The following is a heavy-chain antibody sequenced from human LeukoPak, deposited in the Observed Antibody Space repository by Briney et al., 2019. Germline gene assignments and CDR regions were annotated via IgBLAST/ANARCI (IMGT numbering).Heavy chain of an antibody. CDR3: ARASRIQLWLIFDY. Sequence: GGSLRLSCAASGFTFDSYGMSWVRQAQGKGLEWVANIRQDGSEKYYVDSVKGRFTISRDNAKNSLYLQMNSLRAEDTAVYYCARASRIQLWLIFDYWGQGTLVTVPS. D-gene: IGHD5-18*01. J-gene: IGHJ4*02. CDR1: GFTFDSYG. V-gene: IGHV3-7*01. CDR2: IRQDGSEK.